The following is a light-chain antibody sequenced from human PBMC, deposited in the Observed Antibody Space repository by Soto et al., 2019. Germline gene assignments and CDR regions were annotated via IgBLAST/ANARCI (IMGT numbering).Light chain of an antibody. CDR2: AAF. CDR1: QSISSW. CDR3: KQSYSSPPT. Sequence: DIQMTQSPSTLSASVGDRVTITCRASQSISSWLAWYQQKPGKAPNLLIHAAFNLQSGVPSRFSGSRSGPDFTLTISSLQPEDFATYYCKQSYSSPPTFGQGTKVDIK. J-gene: IGKJ1*01. V-gene: IGKV1-39*01.